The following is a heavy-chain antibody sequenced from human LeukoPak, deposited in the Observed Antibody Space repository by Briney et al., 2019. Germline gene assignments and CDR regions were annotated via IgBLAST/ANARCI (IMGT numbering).Heavy chain of an antibody. V-gene: IGHV3-9*01. Sequence: PGGSLRLSCAASGFTFDDYAMHWVRQAPGKGLEWVSGISWNSGSIGYADSVKGRFTISRDNAKNSLYLQMNSLRAEDTAVYYCAREFSGSCFDYWGQGTLVTVSS. J-gene: IGHJ4*02. CDR3: AREFSGSCFDY. D-gene: IGHD1-26*01. CDR1: GFTFDDYA. CDR2: ISWNSGSI.